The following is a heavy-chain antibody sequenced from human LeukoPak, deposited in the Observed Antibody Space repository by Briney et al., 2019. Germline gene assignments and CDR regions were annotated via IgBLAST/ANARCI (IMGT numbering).Heavy chain of an antibody. CDR1: GGSISSGGYY. CDR3: AREVRGYSYGHYYYYYYMDV. CDR2: IYYSEST. J-gene: IGHJ6*03. D-gene: IGHD5-18*01. Sequence: SETLSLTCTVSGGSISSGGYYWSWIRQHPGKGLEWIGYIYYSESTYYNPSLKSRVTISVDTSKNQFSLKLSSVTAADTAVYYCAREVRGYSYGHYYYYYYMDVWGKGTTVTVSS. V-gene: IGHV4-31*03.